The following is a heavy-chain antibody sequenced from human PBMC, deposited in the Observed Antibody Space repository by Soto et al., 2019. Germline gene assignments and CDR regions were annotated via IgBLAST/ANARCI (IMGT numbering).Heavy chain of an antibody. J-gene: IGHJ5*02. CDR3: ARDGAEVNYYDSSGYYLPPVNWFDP. Sequence: GASVKVSCKASGYTFTSYAMHWVRQAPGQRLEWMGWINAGNGNTKYSQKFQGRVTITRDTSASTAYMELSSLRSEDTAVYYCARDGAEVNYYDSSGYYLPPVNWFDPWGQGTLVTVSS. CDR2: INAGNGNT. D-gene: IGHD3-22*01. V-gene: IGHV1-3*01. CDR1: GYTFTSYA.